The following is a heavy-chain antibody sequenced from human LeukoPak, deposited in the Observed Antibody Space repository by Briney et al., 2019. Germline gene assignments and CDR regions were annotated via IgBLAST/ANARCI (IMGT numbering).Heavy chain of an antibody. CDR1: GFTFDDYA. CDR2: ITGDGGRT. CDR3: AREGPIAVAGYFDY. J-gene: IGHJ4*02. Sequence: GGSLRLSCAASGFTFDDYAMHWVRQAPGKGLEWDSLITGDGGRTYFADLVKGRFTISRDNSKNSLYLQMNSLRPEDTALYYCAREGPIAVAGYFDYWGRGSLVTVSS. V-gene: IGHV3-43*02. D-gene: IGHD6-19*01.